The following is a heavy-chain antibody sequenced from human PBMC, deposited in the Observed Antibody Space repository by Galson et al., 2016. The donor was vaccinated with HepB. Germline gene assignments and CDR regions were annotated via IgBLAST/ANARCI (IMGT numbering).Heavy chain of an antibody. CDR2: ISASHRFI. CDR1: GFTFTDYT. V-gene: IGHV3-21*01. Sequence: RLSCAASGFTFTDYTMNWFRQAPGQGLQWVSSISASHRFIHYVDSVKGRFAIPRDNAKNSLYLQMSSLRAEDTAVYYCARAYGDYAYTDHWGQGTQVIVSS. CDR3: ARAYGDYAYTDH. J-gene: IGHJ4*02. D-gene: IGHD4-17*01.